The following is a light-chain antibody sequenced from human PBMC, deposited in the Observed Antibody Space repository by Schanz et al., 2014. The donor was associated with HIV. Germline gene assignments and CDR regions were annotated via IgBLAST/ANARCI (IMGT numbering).Light chain of an antibody. CDR3: QQYESSPT. CDR1: QSVSRY. Sequence: EIVLTQSPATLSLSPGERATLSCRASQSVSRYLAWYQQKPGQPPRLVIYATSTRAAGIPDRFSGTGSGTDFTLTISSLEPEDFAVYYCQQYESSPTFGQGTRVEIK. CDR2: ATS. V-gene: IGKV3-20*01. J-gene: IGKJ1*01.